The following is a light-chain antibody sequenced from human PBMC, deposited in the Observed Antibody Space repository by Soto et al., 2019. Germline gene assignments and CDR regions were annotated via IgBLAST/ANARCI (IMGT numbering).Light chain of an antibody. V-gene: IGLV2-23*02. CDR2: EVN. J-gene: IGLJ1*01. CDR1: SSDVGNYDL. Sequence: QSALTQPASVSGSPGQSITISCTGTSSDVGNYDLVSWFLHHPDKAPKLLIYEVNERPSGVSNRFSGSKSGNTASLTISGLQAEDEADYYCCSYAGPTTYYVFGPGTKVTVL. CDR3: CSYAGPTTYYV.